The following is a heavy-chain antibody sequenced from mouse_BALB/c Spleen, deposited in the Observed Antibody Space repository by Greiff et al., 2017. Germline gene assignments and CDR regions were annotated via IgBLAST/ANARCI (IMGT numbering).Heavy chain of an antibody. Sequence: EVQLLESGGGLVQPGGSRKLSCAASGFTFSDYGMAWVRQAPGKGPEWVAFISNLAYSIYYADTVTGRFTITRENAKNTLYLELSSLRSEDTAMYYCARATKADYFDYWGQGTTLTVSS. D-gene: IGHD1-2*01. CDR1: GFTFSDYG. CDR3: ARATKADYFDY. V-gene: IGHV5-15*02. CDR2: ISNLAYSI. J-gene: IGHJ2*01.